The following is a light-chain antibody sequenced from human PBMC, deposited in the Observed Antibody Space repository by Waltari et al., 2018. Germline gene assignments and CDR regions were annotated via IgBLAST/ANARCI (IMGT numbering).Light chain of an antibody. CDR2: KSS. CDR1: QSIISW. CDR3: QQYVSSAT. Sequence: DIQMTQSPSTLSASVGDRVTITCRASQSIISWLAWYQQKPGKAPKVLIYKSSSLESGVPSRFSGSGAGTEFTLTISSLQPDDCATYYCQQYVSSATFGQGTRLEIK. J-gene: IGKJ5*01. V-gene: IGKV1-5*03.